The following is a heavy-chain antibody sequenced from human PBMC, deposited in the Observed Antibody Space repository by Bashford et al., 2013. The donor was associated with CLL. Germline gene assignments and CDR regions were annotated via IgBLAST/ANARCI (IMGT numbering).Heavy chain of an antibody. CDR3: ARDRAGLLGGVIVNLDY. CDR2: INPNSGDT. CDR1: GYTFTGYY. J-gene: IGHJ4*02. Sequence: ASVKVSCKASGYTFTGYYMHWVRQAPGQGLEWMGWINPNSGDTNYAQKFQGRVTMTRDTSISTAYMELSRLRSDDTAVYYCARDRAGLLGGVIVNLDYWGQGTLVTVSS. D-gene: IGHD3-16*02. V-gene: IGHV1-2*02.